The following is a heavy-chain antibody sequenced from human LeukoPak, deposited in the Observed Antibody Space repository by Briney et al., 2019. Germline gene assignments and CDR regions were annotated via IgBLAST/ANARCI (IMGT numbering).Heavy chain of an antibody. V-gene: IGHV3-20*04. CDR2: TNWNGGST. J-gene: IGHJ4*02. Sequence: AGGSLRLSCAASGFTFDDYGMSWVRQAPGKGLEWVSGTNWNGGSTGYADSVKGRFTISRDNAKNSLYLQMNSLRAEDTALYYCARDTLRYYYGSGSTDFDYWGQGTLVTVSS. D-gene: IGHD3-10*01. CDR1: GFTFDDYG. CDR3: ARDTLRYYYGSGSTDFDY.